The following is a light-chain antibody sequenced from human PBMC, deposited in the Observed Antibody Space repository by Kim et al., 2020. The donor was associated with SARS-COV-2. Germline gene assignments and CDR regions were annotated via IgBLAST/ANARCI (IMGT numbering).Light chain of an antibody. CDR2: GAS. CDR3: LQHNTYPIT. Sequence: ASEGDRVTITWRASQDIRNDLVWYQQNAGRAPKRLIYGASSLQSGVPSRFSGSGSGTEFTLTISSLQPEDFATYFCLQHNTYPITFGQGTRLEIK. CDR1: QDIRND. J-gene: IGKJ5*01. V-gene: IGKV1-17*01.